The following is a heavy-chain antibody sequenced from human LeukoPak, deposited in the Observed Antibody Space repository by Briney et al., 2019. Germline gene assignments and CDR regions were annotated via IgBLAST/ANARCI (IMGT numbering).Heavy chain of an antibody. V-gene: IGHV3-64*01. Sequence: GGSLRLSCAASGFTFSSYAMHWVRQAPGKGLEYVSAISSNGGSTYYANSVKGRFTISRDNSKNTLYLQMGSLRAGDMAVYYCARADGGSYFDYWGQGTLVTVSS. CDR3: ARADGGSYFDY. CDR1: GFTFSSYA. J-gene: IGHJ4*02. D-gene: IGHD1-26*01. CDR2: ISSNGGST.